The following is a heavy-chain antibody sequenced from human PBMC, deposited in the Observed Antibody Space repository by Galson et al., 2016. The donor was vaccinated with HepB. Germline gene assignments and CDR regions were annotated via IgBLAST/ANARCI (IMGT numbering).Heavy chain of an antibody. CDR3: ARWGGWSQIGMDV. J-gene: IGHJ6*02. D-gene: IGHD2-15*01. CDR1: GYTLADYP. CDR2: INAGDNKP. V-gene: IGHV1-3*01. Sequence: SVKVSCKASGYTLADYPIHWVRQAPGQGLEWMGWINAGDNKPTYSQKFQGRATISSDTSASTAYMELRSLRSEDTAVFCCARWGGWSQIGMDVWGQGTKVTVSS.